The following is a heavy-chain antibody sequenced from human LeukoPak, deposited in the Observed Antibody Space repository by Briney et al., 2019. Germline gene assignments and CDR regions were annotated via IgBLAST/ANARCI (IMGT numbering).Heavy chain of an antibody. CDR1: GFTFSSHA. CDR3: ASRWELLISEAFDI. D-gene: IGHD1-26*01. J-gene: IGHJ3*02. Sequence: QPGGSLRLSCAASGFTFSSHALSWVRQAPGKGLEWIGSISYSGSTYYNPPLKSRVTISVDTSKIQFSLKLSSVTAADTAVYYCASRWELLISEAFDIWGQGTLVTVS. CDR2: ISYSGST. V-gene: IGHV4-39*01.